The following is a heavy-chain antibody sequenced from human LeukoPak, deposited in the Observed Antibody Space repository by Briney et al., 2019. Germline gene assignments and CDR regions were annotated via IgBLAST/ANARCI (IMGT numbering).Heavy chain of an antibody. Sequence: GGSLRLSCAASGFTFDDYGMSWVRQAPGKGLEWVSGIIWNGGSTGYADSVKGRFTISRDNAKNSLYLQMNSLRAEDTALYYCARAKRLTAYMVRGIFDYWGQGTLVTVSS. D-gene: IGHD3-10*01. CDR1: GFTFDDYG. V-gene: IGHV3-20*04. J-gene: IGHJ4*02. CDR2: IIWNGGST. CDR3: ARAKRLTAYMVRGIFDY.